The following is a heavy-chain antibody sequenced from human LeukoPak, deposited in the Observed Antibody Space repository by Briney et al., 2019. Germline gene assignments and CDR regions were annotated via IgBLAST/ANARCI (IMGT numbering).Heavy chain of an antibody. J-gene: IGHJ3*02. CDR1: GFTFTNYA. Sequence: GGSLRLSCAASGFTFTNYAMNWVRQAPGKGLEWVSVIRGSGGSTYYADSVKGRFTISRDNSKNTLYLQMNSLRAEDTAVYYCARDRGVGATDAFDIWGQGTMVTVSS. V-gene: IGHV3-23*01. CDR2: IRGSGGST. D-gene: IGHD1-26*01. CDR3: ARDRGVGATDAFDI.